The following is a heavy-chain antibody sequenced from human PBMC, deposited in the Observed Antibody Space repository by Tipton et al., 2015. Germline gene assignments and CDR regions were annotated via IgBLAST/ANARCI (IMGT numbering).Heavy chain of an antibody. D-gene: IGHD3-16*01. CDR1: SDSINKYY. CDR3: ARERENSYGSFDH. V-gene: IGHV4-34*01. CDR2: INDSGST. J-gene: IGHJ4*02. Sequence: TLSLTCTVSSDSINKYYWSWIRQTPGEGLEWIGEINDSGSTNYNPSLKTRVTISGDTSKNQFSLELNSVTAADTAVYYCARERENSYGSFDHWGQGSLVTVSS.